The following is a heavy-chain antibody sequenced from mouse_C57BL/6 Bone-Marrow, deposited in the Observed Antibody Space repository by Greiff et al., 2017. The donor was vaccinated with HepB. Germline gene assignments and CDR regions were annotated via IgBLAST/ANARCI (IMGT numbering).Heavy chain of an antibody. CDR1: GYAFSSSW. CDR2: IYPGDGDT. J-gene: IGHJ1*03. V-gene: IGHV1-82*01. Sequence: VQGVESGPELVKPGASVKISCKASGYAFSSSWMNWVKQRPGKGLEWIGRIYPGDGDTNYNGKFKGKATLTADKSSSTAYMQLSSLTSEDSAVYFCARFITTVPHWYFDVWGTGTTVTVSS. CDR3: ARFITTVPHWYFDV. D-gene: IGHD1-1*01.